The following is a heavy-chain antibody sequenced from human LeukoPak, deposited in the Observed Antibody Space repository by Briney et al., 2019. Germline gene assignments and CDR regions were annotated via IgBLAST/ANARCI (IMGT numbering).Heavy chain of an antibody. CDR2: IYYSGST. Sequence: PSETLSLTCTVSGGSISSSCYYWGWIRQPPGKGLEWIGSIYYSGSTYYNPSLKSRVTISVDTSKNQFSLKLSSVTAADTAVYYCARGAGNVWGKGTTVTVSS. CDR3: ARGAGNV. V-gene: IGHV4-39*07. J-gene: IGHJ6*04. D-gene: IGHD3-10*01. CDR1: GGSISSSCYY.